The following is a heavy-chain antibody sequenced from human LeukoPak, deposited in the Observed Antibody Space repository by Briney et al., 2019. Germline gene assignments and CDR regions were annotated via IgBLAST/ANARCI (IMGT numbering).Heavy chain of an antibody. D-gene: IGHD1-20*01. CDR2: KYYSGST. J-gene: IGHJ6*02. CDR3: ALSVGYNWNYPYYGMDV. CDR1: GGSISSYY. V-gene: IGHV4-59*01. Sequence: SETLSLTCTVSGGSISSYYWSWIRQPPGKGLEWIGYKYYSGSTNYNPSLKSRVTLSVDTSKNQFSLKLSSVTAADTAVYYCALSVGYNWNYPYYGMDVWGQGTTVTVSS.